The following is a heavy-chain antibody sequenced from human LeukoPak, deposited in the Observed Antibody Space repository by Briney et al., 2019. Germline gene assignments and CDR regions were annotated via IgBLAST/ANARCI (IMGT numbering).Heavy chain of an antibody. V-gene: IGHV4-34*01. CDR2: INHSGST. CDR3: AKGGQTTTLDY. Sequence: PSETLSLTCAVYGESFSGYYWSWIRQPPGKGLEWIGEINHSGSTNYNPSLKSRVTISVDTSKNQFSLKLSSVTAADTAVYYCAKGGQTTTLDYWGQGTLVTVSS. CDR1: GESFSGYY. J-gene: IGHJ4*02. D-gene: IGHD4-17*01.